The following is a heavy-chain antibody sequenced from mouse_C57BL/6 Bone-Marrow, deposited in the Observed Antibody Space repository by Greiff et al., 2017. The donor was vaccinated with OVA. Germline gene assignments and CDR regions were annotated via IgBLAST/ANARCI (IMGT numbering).Heavy chain of an antibody. CDR3: ARGGSSDPYWYFDV. D-gene: IGHD1-1*01. CDR1: GYTFTNYW. CDR2: IYPGGGYT. V-gene: IGHV1-63*01. Sequence: VQGVESGAELVRPGTSVKMSCKASGYTFTNYWIGWAKQRPGHGLEWIGDIYPGGGYTNYNEKFKGKATLTADKSSSTAYMQFSSLTSEDSAIYYCARGGSSDPYWYFDVWGTGTTVTVSS. J-gene: IGHJ1*03.